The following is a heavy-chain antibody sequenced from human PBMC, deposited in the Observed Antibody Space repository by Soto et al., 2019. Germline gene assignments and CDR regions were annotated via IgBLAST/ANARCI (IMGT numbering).Heavy chain of an antibody. D-gene: IGHD3-10*01. CDR2: MSNSGGRT. Sequence: DVQVLESGGGLVQPGGSLRLSCAASGFTFSNYVMSWFRQAPGKGLEWGSSMSNSGGRTYYADSVKGRFTMSRNNSQNTLSLQMESLKIEETAIYYCAKTSNQITMLRGVDYFDSWGQGPIATVSS. CDR3: AKTSNQITMLRGVDYFDS. J-gene: IGHJ4*02. CDR1: GFTFSNYV. V-gene: IGHV3-23*01.